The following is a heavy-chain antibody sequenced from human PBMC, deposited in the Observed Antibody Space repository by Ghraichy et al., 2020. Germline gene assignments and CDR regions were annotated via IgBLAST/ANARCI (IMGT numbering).Heavy chain of an antibody. CDR1: GGSFSGYY. CDR2: INHSGST. J-gene: IGHJ4*02. Sequence: SETLSLTCAVYGGSFSGYYWSWIRQPPGKGLEWIGEINHSGSTNYNPSLKSRVTISVDTSKNQFSLKLSSVTAADTAVYYCARFYYDSSGYYHGFDYWGQGTLVTVSS. CDR3: ARFYYDSSGYYHGFDY. D-gene: IGHD3-22*01. V-gene: IGHV4-34*01.